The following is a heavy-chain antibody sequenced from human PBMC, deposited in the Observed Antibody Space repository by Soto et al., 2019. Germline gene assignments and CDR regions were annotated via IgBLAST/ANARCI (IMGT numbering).Heavy chain of an antibody. CDR3: ARGGQGRLVGNWFDP. D-gene: IGHD2-8*02. V-gene: IGHV1-69*12. J-gene: IGHJ5*02. Sequence: QVQLVQSGAEVKKPGSSVKVSCKASGGTFSSYAISWVRQAPGQGLEWMGGIIPIFGTANYAQKFQGGVTITEDESTSTAYIELSSLRSEDTAVYYCARGGQGRLVGNWFDPWGQGTLVTVSS. CDR1: GGTFSSYA. CDR2: IIPIFGTA.